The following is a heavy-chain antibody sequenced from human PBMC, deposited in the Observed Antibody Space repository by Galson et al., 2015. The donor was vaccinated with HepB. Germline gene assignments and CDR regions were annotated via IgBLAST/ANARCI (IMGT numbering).Heavy chain of an antibody. D-gene: IGHD2-2*01. Sequence: SCKASGGTFSSYAITWVRQAPGQGLEWMGGIIPIFGTANYAQKFQGRVTITADESTSTAYMELSSLRSEDTAVYYCARGYCSSTSCPNFDYWGQGTLVTVSS. CDR2: IIPIFGTA. CDR3: ARGYCSSTSCPNFDY. J-gene: IGHJ4*02. CDR1: GGTFSSYA. V-gene: IGHV1-69*01.